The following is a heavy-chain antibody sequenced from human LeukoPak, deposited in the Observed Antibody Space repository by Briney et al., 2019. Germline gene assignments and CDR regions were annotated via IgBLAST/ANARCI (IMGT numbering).Heavy chain of an antibody. D-gene: IGHD3-3*01. CDR2: ISSSSYI. CDR3: ARDQYDFWSGYPYYFDY. CDR1: GFTFSSYS. V-gene: IGHV3-21*01. J-gene: IGHJ4*02. Sequence: AGGSLRLSCAASGFTFSSYSMNWVRQAPGKGLEWVSSISSSSYIYYADSVKGRFTISRDNAKNSLYLQMNSLRAEDTAVYYCARDQYDFWSGYPYYFDYWGQGTLVTVSS.